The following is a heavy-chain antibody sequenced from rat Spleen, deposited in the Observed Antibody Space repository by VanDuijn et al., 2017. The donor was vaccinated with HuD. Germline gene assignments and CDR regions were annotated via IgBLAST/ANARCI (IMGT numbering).Heavy chain of an antibody. Sequence: EVQLVESGGGLVQPGRSMKLSCAASGFTFRDYGMVWVRQAPKKGLEWVASISYEGSGTYYGDSVKGRFTISRDNAKSTLYLQMNSLRSEDTATYYCARGHTLGMDYFDYWGQGVMVTVSS. CDR1: GFTFRDYG. D-gene: IGHD1-7*01. CDR3: ARGHTLGMDYFDY. J-gene: IGHJ2*01. CDR2: ISYEGSGT. V-gene: IGHV5-22*01.